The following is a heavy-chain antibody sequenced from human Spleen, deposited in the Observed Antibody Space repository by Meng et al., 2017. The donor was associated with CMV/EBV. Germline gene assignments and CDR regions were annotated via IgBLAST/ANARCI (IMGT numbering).Heavy chain of an antibody. V-gene: IGHV3-11*04. CDR3: AREEEGELPDY. CDR2: ISTSGTTI. Sequence: GESLKISCVASGFTYDRYYMTWIRQVPGKGLEWISSISTSGTTIYYADSVKGRFTISRDNAKNSLYLQMNSLSVEDTALYYCAREEEGELPDYWGQGTLVTVSS. J-gene: IGHJ4*02. D-gene: IGHD1-7*01. CDR1: GFTYDRYY.